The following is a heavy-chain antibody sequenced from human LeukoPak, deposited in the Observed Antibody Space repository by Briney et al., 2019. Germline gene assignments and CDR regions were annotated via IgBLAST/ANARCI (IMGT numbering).Heavy chain of an antibody. CDR1: GYTFTSYA. J-gene: IGHJ4*02. CDR3: ARGNWNPDY. V-gene: IGHV7-4-1*02. Sequence: ASVTVSCKASGYTFTSYAMNWVRQAPGQGLEWMGWINTNTGNPTYDQGFKRRFVFSLDTSVSTAYLQISSLKAEDTAVYYCARGNWNPDYWGQGTLVTVSS. D-gene: IGHD1-1*01. CDR2: INTNTGNP.